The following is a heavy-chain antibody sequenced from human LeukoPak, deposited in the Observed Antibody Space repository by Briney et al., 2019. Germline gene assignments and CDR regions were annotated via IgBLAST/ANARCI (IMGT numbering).Heavy chain of an antibody. Sequence: ASVKVSCKVSGYTLTELSMHWVRQAPGKGLEWMGGFDPEDGETIYAQKFQGRVTMTEDTSTDTAYMELSSLRSEDTAVYYCAREFIEWGIAAAGSYWYFDLWGRGTLVTASS. CDR3: AREFIEWGIAAAGSYWYFDL. CDR1: GYTLTELS. V-gene: IGHV1-24*01. D-gene: IGHD6-13*01. J-gene: IGHJ2*01. CDR2: FDPEDGET.